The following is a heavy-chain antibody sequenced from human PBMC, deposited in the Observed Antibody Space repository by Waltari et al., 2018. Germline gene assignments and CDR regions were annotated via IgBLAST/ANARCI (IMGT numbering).Heavy chain of an antibody. V-gene: IGHV1-69*02. CDR2: ISTILGRA. CDR3: ARSHLAAAVDY. J-gene: IGHJ4*02. Sequence: QVQLVQSGAEVKKPGSSVKVSCKASGGTFSNYTISWVRQAPGQGREWMGTISTILGRANHGQKVQGRVKMTADKSTSTAYMELSSLRSEDTAVYYCARSHLAAAVDYWGQGTLGTVSS. D-gene: IGHD6-13*01. CDR1: GGTFSNYT.